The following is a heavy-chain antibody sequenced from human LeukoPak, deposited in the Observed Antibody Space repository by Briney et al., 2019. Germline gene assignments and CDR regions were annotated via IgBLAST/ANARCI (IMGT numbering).Heavy chain of an antibody. Sequence: SVKVSCKASGGTFSSYAISWVRQAPGQGLEWMGRIIPRLDIANSAQSFQGRVTITADKSTSTAYMELSSLRSDDTAVYYCAREWYDILTGYQGFQLDYWGQGSPVTVSS. D-gene: IGHD3-9*01. CDR3: AREWYDILTGYQGFQLDY. CDR1: GGTFSSYA. V-gene: IGHV1-69*04. CDR2: IIPRLDIA. J-gene: IGHJ4*02.